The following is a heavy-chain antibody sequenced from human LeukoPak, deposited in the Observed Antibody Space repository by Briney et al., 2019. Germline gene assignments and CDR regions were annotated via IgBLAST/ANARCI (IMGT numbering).Heavy chain of an antibody. Sequence: GGSLRLSCAASGFTFSSYAMSWVRQAPGKGLEWVSAISGSGGSTYFADSAKGRFTISRDNSKNTLYLQMNSLRAEDTAVYYCAKGRYSYYYGMDVWGQGTTVTVSS. CDR2: ISGSGGST. J-gene: IGHJ6*02. CDR3: AKGRYSYYYGMDV. CDR1: GFTFSSYA. V-gene: IGHV3-23*01.